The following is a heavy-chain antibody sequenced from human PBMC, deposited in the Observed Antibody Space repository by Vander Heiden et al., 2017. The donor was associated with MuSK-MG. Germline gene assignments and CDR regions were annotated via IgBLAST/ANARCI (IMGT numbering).Heavy chain of an antibody. CDR3: VHSRGGGNSPLFDY. CDR1: GFSLRTTLEG. J-gene: IGHJ4*02. V-gene: IGHV2-5*01. Sequence: QITLKESGPTLVKPTQTLTLPCTFSGFSLRTTLEGVGWIRQPPGKALDWLALIYWNDDKRYSPSLKSRLTITKDTSKNQVVLTMTNIDPVDTATYFCVHSRGGGNSPLFDYWGQGTLVTVSS. CDR2: IYWNDDK. D-gene: IGHD1-1*01.